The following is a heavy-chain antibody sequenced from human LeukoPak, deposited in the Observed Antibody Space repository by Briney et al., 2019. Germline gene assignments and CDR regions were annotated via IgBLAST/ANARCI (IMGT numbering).Heavy chain of an antibody. Sequence: GGSLRLSCAASGFTFSSYAMSWVRQAPGKGLEWVSAISGSGGSTYYADSVKGRFTITRDNSKNTLYLQMNSLRAEDTAVYYCAKDMVFGELSHFDYWGQGTLVTVSS. J-gene: IGHJ4*02. CDR2: ISGSGGST. V-gene: IGHV3-23*01. CDR3: AKDMVFGELSHFDY. D-gene: IGHD3-10*02. CDR1: GFTFSSYA.